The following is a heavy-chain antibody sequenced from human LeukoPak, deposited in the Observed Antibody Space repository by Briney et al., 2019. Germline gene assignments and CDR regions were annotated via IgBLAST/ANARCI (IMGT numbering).Heavy chain of an antibody. D-gene: IGHD1-14*01. CDR1: GGSFSGYY. J-gene: IGHJ3*02. Sequence: SETLSLTCAVYGGSFSGYYWCWIRQPPGKGLEWIGEINHSGSTNYNPSLKSRVTISVDTSKNQFSLKLSSVTAADTAVYYCARQEPGIDAFDIWGQGTMVTVSS. CDR2: INHSGST. CDR3: ARQEPGIDAFDI. V-gene: IGHV4-34*01.